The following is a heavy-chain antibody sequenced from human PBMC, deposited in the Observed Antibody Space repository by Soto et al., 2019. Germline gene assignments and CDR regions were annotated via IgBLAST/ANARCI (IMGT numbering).Heavy chain of an antibody. CDR3: ARDKNGVAAKY. CDR2: ISYDGSNK. J-gene: IGHJ4*02. CDR1: GFTFSSYA. Sequence: QVQLVESGGGVVQPGRSLRLSCAAAGFTFSSYAMHWVRQAPGKGLEWVAVISYDGSNKYYADSVKGRFTISRDNSKNSLYLQMNSLRAEDTAVYYCARDKNGVAAKYWGQGTLVTVSS. D-gene: IGHD2-15*01. V-gene: IGHV3-30-3*01.